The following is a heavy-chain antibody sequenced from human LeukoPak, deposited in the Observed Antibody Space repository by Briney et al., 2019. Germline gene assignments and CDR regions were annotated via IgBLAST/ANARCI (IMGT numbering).Heavy chain of an antibody. Sequence: PSETLSLTCAVYGGSFSGYYWSWIRQPPGKGLEWIGYMYYSGSTNYNPSLKSRVTISIDTSKNQFSLKLTSVTAADTAVYYCARSRDGYMSAYYFDYWGQGTLVTVSS. D-gene: IGHD5-24*01. CDR1: GGSFSGYY. V-gene: IGHV4-34*11. CDR2: MYYSGST. J-gene: IGHJ4*02. CDR3: ARSRDGYMSAYYFDY.